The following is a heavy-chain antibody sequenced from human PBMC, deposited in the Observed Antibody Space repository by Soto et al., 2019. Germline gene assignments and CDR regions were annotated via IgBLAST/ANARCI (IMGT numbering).Heavy chain of an antibody. CDR3: ASIIAVAGGYYYYYCIDV. J-gene: IGHJ6*02. D-gene: IGHD6-19*01. V-gene: IGHV1-18*01. CDR2: ISAYNGNT. CDR1: GYTFTSYG. Sequence: ASVKVSCKASGYTFTSYGISWVRQAPGQGLEWMGWISAYNGNTNYAQKLQGRVTMTTDTSTSTAYMELRSLRSDDTAVYYCASIIAVAGGYYYYYCIDVWGQGTTVT.